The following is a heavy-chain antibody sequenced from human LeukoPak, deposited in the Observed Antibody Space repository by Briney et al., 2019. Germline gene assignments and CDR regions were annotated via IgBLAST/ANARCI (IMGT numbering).Heavy chain of an antibody. Sequence: GGSLRLSCVASGFTFSSYAMHWVRQAPGKGLEWVAVISYDGSNKYYADSVKGRFTISRDNSKNTLYLQMNSLRAEDTAVYYCARDRQYYYGSGMSYYFDYWGQGTLVTVSS. CDR1: GFTFSSYA. CDR3: ARDRQYYYGSGMSYYFDY. CDR2: ISYDGSNK. V-gene: IGHV3-30-3*01. J-gene: IGHJ4*02. D-gene: IGHD3-10*01.